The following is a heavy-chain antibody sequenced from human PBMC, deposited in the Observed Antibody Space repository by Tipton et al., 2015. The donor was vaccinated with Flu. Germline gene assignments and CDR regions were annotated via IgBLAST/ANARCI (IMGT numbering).Heavy chain of an antibody. D-gene: IGHD3-10*01. CDR3: ARVRVTMVRGVDY. V-gene: IGHV4-31*03. CDR2: IYYSGST. J-gene: IGHJ4*02. CDR1: GGSISSGGYY. Sequence: TLSLTCTVSGGSISSGGYYWSWTRQHPGKGLEWIGYIYYSGSTYYNPSLKSRVTISVDTSKNQFSLKLSSVTAADTAVYYCARVRVTMVRGVDYWGQGTLVTVSS.